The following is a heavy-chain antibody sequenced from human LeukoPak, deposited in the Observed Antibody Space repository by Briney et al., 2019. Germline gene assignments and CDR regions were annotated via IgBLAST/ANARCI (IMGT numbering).Heavy chain of an antibody. Sequence: GGSLRLSCAVSGFSVSSSYMSWVRQAPGKGLECVSFIYFSGTTNYADSVKGRFTISRHNSENTLYLQMNSLTDEDTAVYYCAGVRVGASSWFDPWGQGTLVTVSS. CDR1: GFSVSSSY. CDR2: IYFSGTT. V-gene: IGHV3-53*04. D-gene: IGHD1-26*01. CDR3: AGVRVGASSWFDP. J-gene: IGHJ5*02.